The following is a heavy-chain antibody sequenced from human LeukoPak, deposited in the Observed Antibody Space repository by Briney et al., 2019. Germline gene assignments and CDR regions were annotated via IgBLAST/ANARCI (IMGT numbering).Heavy chain of an antibody. J-gene: IGHJ4*02. D-gene: IGHD4-17*01. CDR2: IYYSGST. CDR3: ASSWFGMTTVTTFDY. Sequence: SETLSPTCTVSGGSISSSSYYWGWIRQPPGKGLEWIGSIYYSGSTYYNPSLKSRVTISVDTSKNQFSLKLSSVTAADTAVYYCASSWFGMTTVTTFDYWGQGTLVTVSS. V-gene: IGHV4-39*01. CDR1: GGSISSSSYY.